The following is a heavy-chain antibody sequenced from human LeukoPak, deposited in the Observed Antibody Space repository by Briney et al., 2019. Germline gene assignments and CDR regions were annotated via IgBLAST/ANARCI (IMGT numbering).Heavy chain of an antibody. J-gene: IGHJ6*02. CDR1: GLNFSRHA. D-gene: IGHD6-13*01. V-gene: IGHV3-23*01. CDR2: ISGSGGST. CDR3: ASAAAAGNGDYYYGMDV. Sequence: EGSLSLSFAPSGLNFSRHAVLWLRQAPGKALECVSAISGSGGSTYYADSVKGRFTISRDNSKITLYLQMNSLRAENRAVYYGASAAAAGNGDYYYGMDVWGQGTTVTVSS.